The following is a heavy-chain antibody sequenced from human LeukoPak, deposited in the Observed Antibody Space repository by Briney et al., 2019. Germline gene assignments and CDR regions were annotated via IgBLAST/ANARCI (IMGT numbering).Heavy chain of an antibody. J-gene: IGHJ3*02. CDR2: IIPIFGTA. CDR1: GGTFSSYA. CDR3: ARVGNDYEDAFDI. Sequence: EASVKVSCKASGGTFSSYAISWVRQAPGQGLEWMGGIIPIFGTANYAQKFQGRVTITADESTSTAYMELSSLRSEDTAVYYCARVGNDYEDAFDIWGQGTMVTVSS. D-gene: IGHD4-17*01. V-gene: IGHV1-69*01.